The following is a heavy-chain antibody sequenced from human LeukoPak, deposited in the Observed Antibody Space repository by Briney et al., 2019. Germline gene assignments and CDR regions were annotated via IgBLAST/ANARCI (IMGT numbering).Heavy chain of an antibody. Sequence: SVKVSYKASGGTFSSYAISWVRQAPGQGLEGMGGITPIFGTANYAQKFQGRVTITADKSTSRAYMELSSLRSEDTAVYYCARADNWNYGGDWFDPWGQGTLVTVSS. CDR1: GGTFSSYA. J-gene: IGHJ5*02. CDR2: ITPIFGTA. CDR3: ARADNWNYGGDWFDP. D-gene: IGHD1-7*01. V-gene: IGHV1-69*06.